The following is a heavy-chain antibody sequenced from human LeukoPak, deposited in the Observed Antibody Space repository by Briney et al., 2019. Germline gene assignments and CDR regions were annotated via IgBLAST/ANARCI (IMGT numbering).Heavy chain of an antibody. CDR2: MNPNSGNT. D-gene: IGHD1-7*01. CDR1: GYTFTSYD. J-gene: IGHJ6*03. Sequence: ASVKVSCKASGYTFTSYDINWVRQATGHGLEWMGWMNPNSGNTGYAQKFQGRVTMTRNTSISTAYMELSSLRSEDTAVYYCARGPELELRRFYMDVWGKGTTVTVSS. V-gene: IGHV1-8*01. CDR3: ARGPELELRRFYMDV.